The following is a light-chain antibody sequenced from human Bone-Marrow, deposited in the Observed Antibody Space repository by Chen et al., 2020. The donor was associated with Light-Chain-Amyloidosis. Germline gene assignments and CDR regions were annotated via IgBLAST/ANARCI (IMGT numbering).Light chain of an antibody. CDR1: DLPTKY. Sequence: SYELTQPPSVSVSPEQTARITCSGDDLPTKYAYWYQHKPGQAPVLVIHRDTERPSGISERFSGSSSGTTATLTISGVQAEDEADYHCQSADSSGTYEVIFGGGTKLTVL. V-gene: IGLV3-25*03. CDR3: QSADSSGTYEVI. J-gene: IGLJ2*01. CDR2: RDT.